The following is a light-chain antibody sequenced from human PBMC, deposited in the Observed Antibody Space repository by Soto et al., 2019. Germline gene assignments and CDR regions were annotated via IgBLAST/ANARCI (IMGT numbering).Light chain of an antibody. Sequence: DIQMTQSPSTLSASVGDRVTITCRASQSISSGLAWYQQKPGKAPNLLIYDASSLESGVPSRFSGSGSGTEFTLTISSLQPDDFATYSCQHYNSYPRTFGQGTKVEIK. J-gene: IGKJ1*01. CDR1: QSISSG. CDR2: DAS. CDR3: QHYNSYPRT. V-gene: IGKV1-5*01.